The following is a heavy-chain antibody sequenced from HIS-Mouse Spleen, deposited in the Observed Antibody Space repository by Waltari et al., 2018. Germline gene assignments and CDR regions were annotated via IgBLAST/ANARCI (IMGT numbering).Heavy chain of an antibody. CDR3: AGYNWNYGTDY. Sequence: QVQLQQWGAGLLKPSETLSLTCAVYGGSFSGYYWSWIRQPPGKGLEGFGEINHSGSTNYNPSLKSRVTISVDTSKNQFSLKLSSVTAADTAVYYCAGYNWNYGTDYWGQGTLVTVSS. J-gene: IGHJ4*02. CDR2: INHSGST. CDR1: GGSFSGYY. V-gene: IGHV4-34*01. D-gene: IGHD1-7*01.